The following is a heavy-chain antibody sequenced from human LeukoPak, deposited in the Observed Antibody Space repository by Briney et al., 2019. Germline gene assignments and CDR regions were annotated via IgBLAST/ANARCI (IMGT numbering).Heavy chain of an antibody. J-gene: IGHJ4*02. CDR1: GFTFSSYS. CDR3: ARDPRHWYYYNIGGDY. Sequence: GGSLRLSCAASGFTFSSYSMNWVRQAPGKGLEWVSYISSSSSTIYYADSVKGRFTISRDNAKNSLYLQMNSLRAEDTAVYYCARDPRHWYYYNIGGDYWGQGTLVTVS. D-gene: IGHD1-7*01. CDR2: ISSSSSTI. V-gene: IGHV3-48*04.